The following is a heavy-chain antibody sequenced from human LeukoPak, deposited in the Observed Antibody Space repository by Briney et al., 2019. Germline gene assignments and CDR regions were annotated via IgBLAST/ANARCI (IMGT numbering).Heavy chain of an antibody. CDR2: ISSSSTTI. J-gene: IGHJ4*02. Sequence: GGSLRLSCAASGFTFSSYSMNWVRQAPGKRPEWVSFISSSSTTIYYADSVKGRFTISRDNAKNSLYLQMNSLRAEDTAVYYCARGRGYYSGTSCYSDYWGQGTLVTVSS. CDR1: GFTFSSYS. CDR3: ARGRGYYSGTSCYSDY. D-gene: IGHD2-2*01. V-gene: IGHV3-48*01.